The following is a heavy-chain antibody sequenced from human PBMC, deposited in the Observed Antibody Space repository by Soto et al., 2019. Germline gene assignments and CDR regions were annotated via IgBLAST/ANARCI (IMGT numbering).Heavy chain of an antibody. CDR3: ARGITMGELPSHFRH. Sequence: XGTLSLTFTVSGGSVSSGEFYWSWIRQPPGKGLEWIGYAHDSGFTNYNPSLKSRVTITVDTSRNQFSLKLNSVTAADTAVYYCARGITMGELPSHFRHWGQRTLVTVSS. CDR2: AHDSGFT. J-gene: IGHJ1*01. D-gene: IGHD3-16*01. V-gene: IGHV4-61*08. CDR1: GGSVSSGEFY.